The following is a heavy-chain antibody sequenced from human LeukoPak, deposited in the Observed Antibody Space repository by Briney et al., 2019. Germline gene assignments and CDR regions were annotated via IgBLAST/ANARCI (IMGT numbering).Heavy chain of an antibody. CDR2: ISAYNGNT. J-gene: IGHJ6*02. V-gene: IGHV1-18*01. Sequence: ASVKVSCKASGYTFTSYGISWVRQAPGQGLEWMGWISAYNGNTNYAQKLQGRVTMTTDTSTSTAYMELRSLRSDDTAVYYCARDKVVPAAILSYYYYGMDVWGQGTTVTVSS. D-gene: IGHD2-2*02. CDR3: ARDKVVPAAILSYYYYGMDV. CDR1: GYTFTSYG.